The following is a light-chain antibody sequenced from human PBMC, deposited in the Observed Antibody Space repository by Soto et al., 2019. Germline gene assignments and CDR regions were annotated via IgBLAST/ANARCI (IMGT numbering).Light chain of an antibody. CDR3: STWDDSLNGWV. CDR2: SNN. Sequence: QSVLTQPPSASGTPGQRVTIACSGGSSNIESNTVNWYQQVPGTAPKLLVYSNNQRPSGVPDRFSGSQAGTSASLAISGLQSEYEDDYYCSTWDDSLNGWVIGGGTKLTVL. CDR1: SSNIESNT. J-gene: IGLJ2*01. V-gene: IGLV1-44*01.